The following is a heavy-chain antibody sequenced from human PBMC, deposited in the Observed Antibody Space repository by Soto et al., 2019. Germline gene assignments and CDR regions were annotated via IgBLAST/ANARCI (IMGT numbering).Heavy chain of an antibody. CDR2: IYHSGST. Sequence: PSETLSLTCAVSGGSLSSGGYSCNWIRQPPGKGLEWIGYIYHSGSTYYNPSLKSRVTISVDRSKNQFSLKLSSVTAADTAVYYCAIVMTTVTTIDSWCPGTLVTLS. D-gene: IGHD4-17*01. V-gene: IGHV4-30-2*01. CDR1: GGSLSSGGYS. CDR3: AIVMTTVTTIDS. J-gene: IGHJ4*02.